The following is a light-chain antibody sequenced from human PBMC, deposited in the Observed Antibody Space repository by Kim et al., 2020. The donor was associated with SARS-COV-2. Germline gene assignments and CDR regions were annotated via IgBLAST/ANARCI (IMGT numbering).Light chain of an antibody. V-gene: IGKV3-20*01. CDR1: QSVSSSY. CDR2: GAS. Sequence: EIVLTQSPGTLSLSPGERATLSCRASQSVSSSYLAWYQHKPGQAPRLLIFGASIRATGIPDRFSGSGSGTDFTLTISRLEPEDFAVYYCQRYGTSLYTFGQGTKLEI. J-gene: IGKJ2*01. CDR3: QRYGTSLYT.